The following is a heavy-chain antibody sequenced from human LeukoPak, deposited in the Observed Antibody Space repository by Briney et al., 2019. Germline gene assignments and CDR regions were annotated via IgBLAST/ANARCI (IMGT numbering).Heavy chain of an antibody. D-gene: IGHD3-3*01. CDR2: IYYSGST. Sequence: PSETLSLTCTVSGGSISSSSYYWGWIRQPPGKGLEWIGSIYYSGSTYYNPSLKSRVTISVDTSKNQFSLKLSSVTAADTAVYYCARHPYYDFWSVYYLPNYYFDYWGQGTLVTVSS. CDR1: GGSISSSSYY. CDR3: ARHPYYDFWSVYYLPNYYFDY. V-gene: IGHV4-39*01. J-gene: IGHJ4*02.